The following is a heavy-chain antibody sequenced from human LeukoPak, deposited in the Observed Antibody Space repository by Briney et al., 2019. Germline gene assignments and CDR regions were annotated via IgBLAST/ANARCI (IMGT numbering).Heavy chain of an antibody. CDR3: AAGSGSYGSEFDY. D-gene: IGHD1-26*01. Sequence: ASVKVSCKASGFTFTSSAMQWVRQARGQRLEWIGWIVVGSGNTNYAQKFQERVTITRDMSTSTAYMELSSLRSKDTAVYYCAAGSGSYGSEFDYWGQGTLVTVSS. CDR1: GFTFTSSA. CDR2: IVVGSGNT. J-gene: IGHJ4*02. V-gene: IGHV1-58*02.